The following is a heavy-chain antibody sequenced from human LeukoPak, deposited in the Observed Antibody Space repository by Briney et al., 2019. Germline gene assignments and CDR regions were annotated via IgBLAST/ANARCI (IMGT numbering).Heavy chain of an antibody. CDR3: ARDTSGYNLLGAFDI. J-gene: IGHJ3*02. CDR1: GGSISSSNW. V-gene: IGHV4-4*02. Sequence: SGTLSLTCAVSGGSISSSNWWSWVRQPPGKGLEWIGEIYHSGSTNYNPSLKSRVTISVDKSKNQFSLKLNSVTAADTAVYYCARDTSGYNLLGAFDIWGQGTMVTASS. CDR2: IYHSGST. D-gene: IGHD5-12*01.